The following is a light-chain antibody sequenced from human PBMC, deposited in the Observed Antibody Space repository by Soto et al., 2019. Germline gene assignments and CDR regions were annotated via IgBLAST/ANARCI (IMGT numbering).Light chain of an antibody. CDR3: QQYGSSPA. J-gene: IGKJ4*01. Sequence: EIVLTQSPGTLSLSPGERATLSCRASQSVTSSYLAWYPQKPGQAPRLLIYGASSRATVIPDRFSGSGSGTDVTLISSRLEPEDFAVYYCQQYGSSPAFDGGTKVEIK. CDR1: QSVTSSY. V-gene: IGKV3-20*01. CDR2: GAS.